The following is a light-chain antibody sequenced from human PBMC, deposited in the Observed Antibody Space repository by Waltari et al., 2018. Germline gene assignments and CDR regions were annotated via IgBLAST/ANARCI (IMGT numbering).Light chain of an antibody. J-gene: IGKJ1*01. Sequence: EIVLTQSPGTLSLSQRERATLSCRANQRVTRPLAWYQQKPGQAPRLLIYGASNRATGIPDRFSGSGSGTDFSLTISRLEPEDFAVYYCQHYLRLPATFGQGTKVEIK. CDR1: QRVTRP. CDR2: GAS. CDR3: QHYLRLPAT. V-gene: IGKV3-20*01.